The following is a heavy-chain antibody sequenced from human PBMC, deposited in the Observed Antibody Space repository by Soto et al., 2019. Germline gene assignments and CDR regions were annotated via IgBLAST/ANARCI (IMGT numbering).Heavy chain of an antibody. CDR1: GGSISSSYYF. CDR3: ADGLHCGGDCPISEYFHH. D-gene: IGHD2-21*02. V-gene: IGHV4-39*01. Sequence: QLQLQESGPGLVKPSETLSLTCTVSGGSISSSYYFWGWIRQPPGKGLEWIGSIYYSGSTYYNPSLKSRITLSVDTSKHQFSMQLPSVTAADTAVYYCADGLHCGGDCPISEYFHHWGQGTLVTVSS. J-gene: IGHJ1*01. CDR2: IYYSGST.